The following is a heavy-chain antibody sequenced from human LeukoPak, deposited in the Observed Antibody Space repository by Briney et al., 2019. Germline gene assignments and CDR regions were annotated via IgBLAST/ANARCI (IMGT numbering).Heavy chain of an antibody. Sequence: PSQTLSLTCAVSGGSISSGGYSWSWIRQPPGKGLEWIGYIYHSGSTYYNPSLKSRVTISVDRSKNQFSLKLSSVTAADTAVYYCARGSDYGDYAFDYWGQGTLVTVSS. V-gene: IGHV4-30-2*01. J-gene: IGHJ4*02. CDR1: GGSISSGGYS. D-gene: IGHD4-17*01. CDR3: ARGSDYGDYAFDY. CDR2: IYHSGST.